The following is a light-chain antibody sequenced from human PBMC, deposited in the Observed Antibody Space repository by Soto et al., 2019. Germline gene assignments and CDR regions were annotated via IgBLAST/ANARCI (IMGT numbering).Light chain of an antibody. J-gene: IGLJ1*01. CDR2: EVS. V-gene: IGLV2-14*01. Sequence: QSALTQPASVSGSLGQSITISCTGTSSDVGDYDYVSWYQQHPGEAPKLLISEVSNRPSGVSNRFSGSKSGNTASLTISRLQAEDEADYYCNSYASGNTRVFGTGTKVTVL. CDR3: NSYASGNTRV. CDR1: SSDVGDYDY.